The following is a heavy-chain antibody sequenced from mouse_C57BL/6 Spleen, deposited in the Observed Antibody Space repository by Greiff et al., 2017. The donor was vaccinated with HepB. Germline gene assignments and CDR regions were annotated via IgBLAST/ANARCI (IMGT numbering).Heavy chain of an antibody. CDR2: INPNNGGT. V-gene: IGHV1-26*01. Sequence: EVQLQQSGPELVKPGASVKISCKASGYTFTDYYMTWVKQSHGKGLEWIGDINPNNGGTSYNQKFKGKATLTVDKSSSTAYMELRSLASEDSAVYYCARSDGYYLQWVDWGQGTLVTVSA. CDR3: ARSDGYYLQWVD. J-gene: IGHJ3*01. CDR1: GYTFTDYY. D-gene: IGHD2-3*01.